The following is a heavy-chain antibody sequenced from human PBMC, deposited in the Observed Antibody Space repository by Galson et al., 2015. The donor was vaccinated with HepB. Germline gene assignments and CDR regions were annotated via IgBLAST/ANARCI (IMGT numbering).Heavy chain of an antibody. CDR1: GFTFSYAW. J-gene: IGHJ6*02. Sequence: SLRLSCAASGFTFSYAWMSWVRQAPGKGLEWVGRIKNKANGGTTDYAAPLQGRFTISRDDSKKTLFLQMNSLKTDDTAVYYCTTYGGSGTYFYYYDSHALDVWGQGTMVTVSS. CDR2: IKNKANGGTT. V-gene: IGHV3-15*01. D-gene: IGHD3-22*01. CDR3: TTYGGSGTYFYYYDSHALDV.